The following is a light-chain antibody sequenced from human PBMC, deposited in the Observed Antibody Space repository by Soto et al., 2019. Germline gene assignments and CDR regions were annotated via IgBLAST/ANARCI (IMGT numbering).Light chain of an antibody. V-gene: IGKV1-5*01. CDR1: RSISDW. J-gene: IGKJ1*01. CDR3: QQYDTYPRT. Sequence: DIQMTQSPSSLSPSVGDRVTITCRASRSISDWLAWYQQKPGKAPELLIFDASNLKSGVSSRFSGSGSGTEFTLTISRLQPDDFATYYCQQYDTYPRTFGQGTKVDIK. CDR2: DAS.